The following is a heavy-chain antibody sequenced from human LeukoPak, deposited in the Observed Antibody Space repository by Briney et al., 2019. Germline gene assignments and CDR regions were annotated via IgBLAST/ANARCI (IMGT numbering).Heavy chain of an antibody. V-gene: IGHV4-4*07. J-gene: IGHJ3*02. CDR2: IYTSGST. CDR1: GGSISSYY. CDR3: ARDWGPSVYDYVWGSSTWGAFDI. D-gene: IGHD3-16*01. Sequence: SETLSLTCTVSGGSISSYYWSWIRQPAGKGLEWIGRIYTSGSTNYNPSLKSRVTMSVDTSKNQFSLKLSSVTAADTAVYYCARDWGPSVYDYVWGSSTWGAFDIWGQGTMVTVSS.